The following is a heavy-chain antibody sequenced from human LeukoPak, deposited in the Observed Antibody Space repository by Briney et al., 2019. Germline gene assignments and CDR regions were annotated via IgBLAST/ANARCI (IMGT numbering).Heavy chain of an antibody. CDR3: ARGRYYYDSSGYYPDD. J-gene: IGHJ4*02. D-gene: IGHD3-22*01. CDR2: IYTDGSST. V-gene: IGHV3-74*01. Sequence: GGSLRLSCAASGFTFSTYWMHWVRDAPGKGLVGVSRIYTDGSSTLYADSVKRRFTISRDNAKNTLYLQMNSLIAEDTAVYYCARGRYYYDSSGYYPDDWGQGTLVTVSS. CDR1: GFTFSTYW.